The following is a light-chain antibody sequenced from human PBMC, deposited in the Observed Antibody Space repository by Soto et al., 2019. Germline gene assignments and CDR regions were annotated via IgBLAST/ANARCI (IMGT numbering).Light chain of an antibody. CDR3: SSYTRSTTLYV. CDR1: SSDVGNYNY. CDR2: DVS. J-gene: IGLJ1*01. Sequence: LTQPASVAGSPGQSITISCTGASSDVGNYNYVSWYQQHPGKAPKLIIYDVSNRPTGVSNRFSGSNSGNTASLTISGLQAEDEADYYCSSYTRSTTLYVFGTGTKGTVL. V-gene: IGLV2-14*03.